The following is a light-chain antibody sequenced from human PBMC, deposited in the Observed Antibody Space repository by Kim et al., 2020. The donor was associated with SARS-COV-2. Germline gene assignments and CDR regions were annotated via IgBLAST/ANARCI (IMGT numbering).Light chain of an antibody. CDR2: KDS. Sequence: SYELTQPPSVSVSPGQTARITCSGDALPEKQTYWYQQKSGQAPLLVIYKDSERPSGIPGRLSGSSSGTTVTLTISGVQAEDDADYYCQSADGSGTYVFGT. CDR1: ALPEKQ. J-gene: IGLJ1*01. V-gene: IGLV3-25*03. CDR3: QSADGSGTYV.